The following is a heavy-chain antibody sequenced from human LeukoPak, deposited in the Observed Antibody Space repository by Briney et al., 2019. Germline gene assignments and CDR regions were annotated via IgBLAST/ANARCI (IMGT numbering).Heavy chain of an antibody. CDR2: IYHSGST. V-gene: IGHV4-30-2*01. J-gene: IGHJ4*02. CDR3: ARGGGSSGYLDY. D-gene: IGHD3-22*01. Sequence: SQTLSLTCAVSGVSISSGGYSWSWLRQPPGKGLEWIGYIYHSGSTYYNPSLKSRVTISVDRSKNQFSLKVSSVTAADTAVYYCARGGGSSGYLDYWGQGTLVTVSS. CDR1: GVSISSGGYS.